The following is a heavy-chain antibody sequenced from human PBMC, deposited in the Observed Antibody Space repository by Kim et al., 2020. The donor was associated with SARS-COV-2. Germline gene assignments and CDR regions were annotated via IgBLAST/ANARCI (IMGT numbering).Heavy chain of an antibody. CDR3: ARYRSSSCYDGYFDY. J-gene: IGHJ4*02. Sequence: SETLSLTCTVSGGSISSYYWSWIRQPPGKGLEWIGYIYYSGSTNYNPSLKSRVTISVDTSKNQFSLKLSSVTAADTAVYYCARYRSSSCYDGYFDYWGQGTLVTVSS. V-gene: IGHV4-59*08. CDR1: GGSISSYY. CDR2: IYYSGST. D-gene: IGHD6-13*01.